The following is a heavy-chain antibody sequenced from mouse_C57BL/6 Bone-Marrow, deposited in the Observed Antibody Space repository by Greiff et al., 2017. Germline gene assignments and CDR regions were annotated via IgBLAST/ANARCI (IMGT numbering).Heavy chain of an antibody. CDR3: AREVYAMDY. CDR1: GFTFSSYG. CDR2: ISSAGSYT. J-gene: IGHJ4*01. Sequence: EVQLVESVGDLVKPGGSLKLSCAASGFTFSSYGMSWVRQTPDQRLEWVATISSAGSYTYYPDSVKGRYTISRDNAKNTLYLQMSSLKSEDTAMYYSAREVYAMDYWGQGTSVTVSS. D-gene: IGHD2-14*01. V-gene: IGHV5-6*01.